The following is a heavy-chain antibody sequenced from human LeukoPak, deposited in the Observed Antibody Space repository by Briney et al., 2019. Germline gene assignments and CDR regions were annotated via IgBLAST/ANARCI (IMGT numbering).Heavy chain of an antibody. Sequence: SETLSLTCAVYGGSFSGYYWSWIRQPPGKGLEWIGEINHSGSTNYNPSLKSRVTISVDTSKNQFSLKLSSVTAADTAVYYCARRGGSGSYYHLFDYWGQGTLVTVSS. D-gene: IGHD3-10*01. CDR1: GGSFSGYY. CDR3: ARRGGSGSYYHLFDY. V-gene: IGHV4-34*01. CDR2: INHSGST. J-gene: IGHJ4*02.